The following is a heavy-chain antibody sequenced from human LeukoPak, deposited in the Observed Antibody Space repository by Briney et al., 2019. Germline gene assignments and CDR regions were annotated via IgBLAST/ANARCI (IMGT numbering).Heavy chain of an antibody. CDR1: GFTFSSYW. CDR2: IKQDGSEK. J-gene: IGHJ3*02. V-gene: IGHV3-7*01. Sequence: PGGSLRLSCAASGFTFSSYWMSWVRQAPGKGLEWVANIKQDGSEKYYVDSVKGRFTISRDNAKNSLYLQMNSLRAEDTAVYYCARGLELAGDAFDIWGQGTMVTVSS. D-gene: IGHD1-7*01. CDR3: ARGLELAGDAFDI.